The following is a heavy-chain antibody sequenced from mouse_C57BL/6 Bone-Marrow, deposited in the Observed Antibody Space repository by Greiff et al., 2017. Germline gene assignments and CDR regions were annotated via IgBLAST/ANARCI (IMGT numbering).Heavy chain of an antibody. J-gene: IGHJ3*01. Sequence: EVQLVESEGGLVQPGSSMKLSCTASGFTFSDYYMAWVRQVPEKGLEWVANINYDGSSTYYLDSLKSRFIISRDNAKNILYLQMSSLKSEDTATYYCAREDPYRLGWFAYWGQGTLVTVSA. CDR2: INYDGSST. CDR3: AREDPYRLGWFAY. V-gene: IGHV5-16*01. D-gene: IGHD2-10*01. CDR1: GFTFSDYY.